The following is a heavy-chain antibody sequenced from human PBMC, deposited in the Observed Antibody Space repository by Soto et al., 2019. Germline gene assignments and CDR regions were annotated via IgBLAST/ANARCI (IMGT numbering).Heavy chain of an antibody. Sequence: QVQLQESGPGLVKPSETLSLTCTVSGGSVSSGSYYWSWIRQPPGKGLEWIGYIYYSGSTNYNPSLKSRVTIPVDTSKNQFSLKLSSVTAADTAVYYCARGTSSLALNWFDPWGQGTLVTVSS. D-gene: IGHD6-13*01. CDR3: ARGTSSLALNWFDP. CDR2: IYYSGST. V-gene: IGHV4-61*01. J-gene: IGHJ5*02. CDR1: GGSVSSGSYY.